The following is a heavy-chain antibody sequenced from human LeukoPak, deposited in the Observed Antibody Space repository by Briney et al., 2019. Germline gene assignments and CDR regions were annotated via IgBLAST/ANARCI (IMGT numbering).Heavy chain of an antibody. D-gene: IGHD1-26*01. CDR1: GGSISSYK. V-gene: IGHV4-59*08. CDR3: ARRIVGATDYGMDV. Sequence: SETLSLTCTVSGGSISSYKWNWIRQPPGKGLEWIGYIYYSGSTDYNPSLNYNPSLKSRVTISVDTSKNQFSLKLSSVTAADTAVYYCARRIVGATDYGMDVWGQGTTVTVSS. J-gene: IGHJ6*02. CDR2: IYYSGSTDYNPSL.